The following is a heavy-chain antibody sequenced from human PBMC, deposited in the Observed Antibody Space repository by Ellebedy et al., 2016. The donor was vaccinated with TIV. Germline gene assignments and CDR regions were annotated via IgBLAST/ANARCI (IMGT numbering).Heavy chain of an antibody. D-gene: IGHD3-22*01. Sequence: GGSLRLSCAASGFTFNSYWMSWVRHAPGKGLEWVANINQDGSRIYYVDSVKGRFTISRDNAKNSVYLRMNTLRVEDTAVYHCVRDGAYGDYSPGYYGMDVWGQGTTITVSS. V-gene: IGHV3-7*03. CDR3: VRDGAYGDYSPGYYGMDV. J-gene: IGHJ6*02. CDR2: INQDGSRI. CDR1: GFTFNSYW.